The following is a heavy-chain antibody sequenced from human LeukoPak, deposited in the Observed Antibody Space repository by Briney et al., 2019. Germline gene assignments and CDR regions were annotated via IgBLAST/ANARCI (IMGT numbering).Heavy chain of an antibody. CDR3: AKGTADFLSYGMDV. D-gene: IGHD2/OR15-2a*01. V-gene: IGHV3-9*01. Sequence: PGRSLRLSCAASGFTFDDYAMHWVRRAPGKGLEWVSGISWNSGSIGYADSVKGRFTISRDNAKNSLYLQVNSLRADDTALYYCAKGTADFLSYGMDVWGQGTTVTVSS. CDR1: GFTFDDYA. J-gene: IGHJ6*02. CDR2: ISWNSGSI.